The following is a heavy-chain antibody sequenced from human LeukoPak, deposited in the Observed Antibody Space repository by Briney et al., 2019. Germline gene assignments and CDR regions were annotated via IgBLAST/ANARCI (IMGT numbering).Heavy chain of an antibody. V-gene: IGHV4-34*01. CDR3: ARGREGTYYYGSGSFYYGMDV. J-gene: IGHJ6*02. CDR1: GGSFSGYY. CDR2: INHSGST. Sequence: PSETLSLTCAVYGGSFSGYYWSWIRQPPGKGLEWIGEINHSGSTNYNPSLKSRVTISVDTSKNQFSLKLSSVTAADTAVYYCARGREGTYYYGSGSFYYGMDVWGQGTTVTVSS. D-gene: IGHD3-10*01.